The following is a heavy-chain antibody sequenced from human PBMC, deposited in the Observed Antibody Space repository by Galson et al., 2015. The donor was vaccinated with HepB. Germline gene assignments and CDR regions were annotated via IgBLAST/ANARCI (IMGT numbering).Heavy chain of an antibody. J-gene: IGHJ6*03. Sequence: SLRLSCAVSGFTFSNYGMHWVRQAPGKGLEWVAVISYDGSNKFYADSVKGRFTISRDNSKNTLYLQMIGLRAEDTAVYYCAKVEGAAPSYYYYYMDVWGKGTTVTVSS. CDR2: ISYDGSNK. CDR1: GFTFSNYG. CDR3: AKVEGAAPSYYYYYMDV. V-gene: IGHV3-30*18. D-gene: IGHD2-15*01.